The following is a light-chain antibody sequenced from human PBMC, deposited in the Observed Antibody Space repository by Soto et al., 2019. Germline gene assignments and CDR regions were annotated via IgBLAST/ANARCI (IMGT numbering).Light chain of an antibody. J-gene: IGKJ5*01. CDR2: DAS. Sequence: EIVLTQSPCTLSLSPGERATLSCRASQSVSSSYLAWYQQKPGQAPRLLIYDASNRATGIPARFSGSGSGTDFTLTISSLEPEDFAVYYCQVRSNPIAFGQGTRLEIK. V-gene: IGKV3D-20*02. CDR3: QVRSNPIA. CDR1: QSVSSSY.